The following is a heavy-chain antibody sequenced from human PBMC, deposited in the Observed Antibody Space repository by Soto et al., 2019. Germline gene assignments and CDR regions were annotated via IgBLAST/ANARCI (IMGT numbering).Heavy chain of an antibody. CDR1: GYTFTSYG. CDR2: ISAYNGNT. CDR3: ARESSGYSSGWYIGSAYYDGMDV. V-gene: IGHV1-18*01. Sequence: ASVKVSCKASGYTFTSYGISWVRQAPGQGLEWMGWISAYNGNTNYAQKLQGRVTMTTDTSTSTAYMELRSLRSDDTAVYYCARESSGYSSGWYIGSAYYDGMDVWGQGTTVTVSS. J-gene: IGHJ6*02. D-gene: IGHD6-19*01.